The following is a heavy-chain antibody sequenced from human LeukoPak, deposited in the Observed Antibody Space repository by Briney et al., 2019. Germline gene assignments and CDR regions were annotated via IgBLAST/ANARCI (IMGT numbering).Heavy chain of an antibody. CDR1: GGSISNYY. D-gene: IGHD2-2*01. Sequence: SETLSLTCTVSGGSISNYYWNWIRQPPWKGLEWIGYIYYSGTTNYNPSLQSRVTISINTAKNQFSLKLSSVTAADTAMYYCARMYCSSTNCSPFDYWGQGTLVTVSS. CDR3: ARMYCSSTNCSPFDY. CDR2: IYYSGTT. V-gene: IGHV4-59*08. J-gene: IGHJ4*02.